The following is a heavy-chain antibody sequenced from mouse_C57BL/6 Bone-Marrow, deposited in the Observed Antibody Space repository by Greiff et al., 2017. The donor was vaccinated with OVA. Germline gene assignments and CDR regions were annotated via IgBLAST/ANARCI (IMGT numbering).Heavy chain of an antibody. V-gene: IGHV5-6*02. CDR3: ARRGRDWFAD. Sequence: EVKLVESGGDLVKPGGSLKLSCAASGFTFSSYGMSWVRQTPDKRLEWVATISSGGSYTYYPDSVKGRFTISRDNAKNTLYLQMSSLKSEDTAMYYCARRGRDWFADWGKGTLVTVSA. J-gene: IGHJ3*01. CDR2: ISSGGSYT. CDR1: GFTFSSYG.